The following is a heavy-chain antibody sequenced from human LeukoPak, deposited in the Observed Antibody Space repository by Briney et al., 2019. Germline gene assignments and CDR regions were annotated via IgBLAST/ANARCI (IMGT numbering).Heavy chain of an antibody. Sequence: SETLSLTCTVSGGSISSYYWSWIRQPPGKGLEWIGYIYYSGSTNYNPSLKSRVTISVDTSKNQFSLKLSSATAADTAVYYCARSYYDSSGYDFGYWGQGTLVTVSS. D-gene: IGHD3-22*01. CDR1: GGSISSYY. CDR2: IYYSGST. CDR3: ARSYYDSSGYDFGY. V-gene: IGHV4-59*01. J-gene: IGHJ4*02.